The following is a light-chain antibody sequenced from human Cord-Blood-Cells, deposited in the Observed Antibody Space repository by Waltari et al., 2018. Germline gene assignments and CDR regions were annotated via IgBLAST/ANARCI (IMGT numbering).Light chain of an antibody. J-gene: IGKJ2*02. CDR3: QQSYSTLWGT. Sequence: DIQMTQSPSSLSASVGDRVTITCRASQSISSYLNWYQQKPGKAPKLLIYAASSLQSGVPSRVSGSGSGTDFTLTISSLQPEDFATYYCQQSYSTLWGTFGQGTKLEIK. CDR1: QSISSY. CDR2: AAS. V-gene: IGKV1-39*01.